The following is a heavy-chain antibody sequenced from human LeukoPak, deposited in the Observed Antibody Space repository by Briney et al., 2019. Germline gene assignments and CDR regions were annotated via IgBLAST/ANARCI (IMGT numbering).Heavy chain of an antibody. D-gene: IGHD6-19*01. V-gene: IGHV4-39*01. J-gene: IGHJ5*02. CDR3: ARPLPSGWYPSLWFDP. CDR2: IYYSGST. CDR1: GGSISSSSYY. Sequence: SETLSLTCTVSGGSISSSSYYWGWIRQPPGKGLEWIGSIYYSGSTYYNPSLKSRVTISVDTSKNQFSLKLSAVTAADTAVYYCARPLPSGWYPSLWFDPWGQGTLVTVSS.